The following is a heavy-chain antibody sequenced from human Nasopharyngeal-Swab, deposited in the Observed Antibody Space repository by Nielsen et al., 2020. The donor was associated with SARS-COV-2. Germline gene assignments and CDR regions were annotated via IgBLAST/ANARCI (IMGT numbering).Heavy chain of an antibody. V-gene: IGHV3-23*01. CDR2: ISDSGGRT. CDR1: GFTLNTYA. CDR3: AKSDDAVDI. J-gene: IGHJ3*02. Sequence: GESLKISCASSGFTLNTYAMSWVRQAPGAGLEWVSAISDSGGRTYYADSVKGRFTLSRDNSQNTLFLQMNSLRAEDTAVYYCAKSDDAVDIWGQGTMVTVSS.